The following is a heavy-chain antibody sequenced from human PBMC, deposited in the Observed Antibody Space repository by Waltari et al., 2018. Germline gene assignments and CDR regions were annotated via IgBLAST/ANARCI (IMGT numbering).Heavy chain of an antibody. V-gene: IGHV3-7*01. J-gene: IGHJ4*02. CDR2: INPDGSQK. D-gene: IGHD3-10*01. CDR3: TTLARGESGDY. CDR1: GFPFTTYW. Sequence: EVQLVESGGGLVQPGGSLRVSCAASGFPFTTYWMKWIRQAPGKGLEWVANINPDGSQKFYVDSVKGRFTVSRDNAQNSLYLQMNNLRAEDTAVYYCTTLARGESGDYWGQGTLVTVSS.